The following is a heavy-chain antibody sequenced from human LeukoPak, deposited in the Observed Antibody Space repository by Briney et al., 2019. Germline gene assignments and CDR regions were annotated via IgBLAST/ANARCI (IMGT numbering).Heavy chain of an antibody. CDR2: IKSKTDGGTT. V-gene: IGHV3-15*01. CDR3: TRDSGTYNWLDP. Sequence: GGSLRLSCAASGFTFSNAWMSWVRQAPGKGLEWVGRIKSKTDGGTTDYAAPVKGRFTNSRDDSKNTLYLQMNSLKTEDTALYYCTRDSGTYNWLDPWGQGTLVTVSS. J-gene: IGHJ5*02. CDR1: GFTFSNAW. D-gene: IGHD1-26*01.